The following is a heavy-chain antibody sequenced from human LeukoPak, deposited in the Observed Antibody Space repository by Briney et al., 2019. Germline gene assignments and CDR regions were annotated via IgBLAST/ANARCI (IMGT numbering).Heavy chain of an antibody. V-gene: IGHV3-48*03. CDR3: ARAPTKFRRAWFDP. Sequence: GGSLRLSCAASEFTFSSYEMNWIRQAPGKGLEWVSCISSSGSTIYYADSVKGRFTISRDNAKNSLYLQMNNLRDEDTAVYYCARAPTKFRRAWFDPWGQGTLVTVSS. J-gene: IGHJ5*02. CDR1: EFTFSSYE. D-gene: IGHD3-9*01. CDR2: ISSSGSTI.